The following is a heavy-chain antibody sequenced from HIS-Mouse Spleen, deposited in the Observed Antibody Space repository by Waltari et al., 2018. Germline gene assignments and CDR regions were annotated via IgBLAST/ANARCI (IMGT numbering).Heavy chain of an antibody. CDR2: IYYSGGT. D-gene: IGHD6-13*01. CDR3: AREIPYSSSWYDWYFDL. V-gene: IGHV4-39*07. CDR1: GGSISSSSYY. Sequence: QLQLQESGPGLVKPSETLSLTCTVSGGSISSSSYYWGWIRQPPGKGLEWIGSIYYSGGTYYNPSLKSRVTRSVDTSKNPFSLKLSSVTAADTAVYYCAREIPYSSSWYDWYFDLWGRGTLVTVSS. J-gene: IGHJ2*01.